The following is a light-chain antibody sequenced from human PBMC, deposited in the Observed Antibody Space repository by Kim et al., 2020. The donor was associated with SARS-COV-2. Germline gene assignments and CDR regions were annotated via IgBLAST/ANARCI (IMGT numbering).Light chain of an antibody. CDR1: SSDVGGYNY. CDR3: SSYTSSSTYV. V-gene: IGLV2-14*03. J-gene: IGLJ1*01. Sequence: GQSMPIACTGTSSDVGGYNYVSWDQKHPGKAPKLMIYDVSNRPSGVSNRFSGSKSGNTASLTISGLQAEDEADYYCSSYTSSSTYVFGTGTKVTVL. CDR2: DVS.